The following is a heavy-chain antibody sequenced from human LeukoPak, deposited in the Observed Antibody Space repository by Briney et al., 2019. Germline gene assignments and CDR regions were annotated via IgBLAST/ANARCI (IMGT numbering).Heavy chain of an antibody. CDR1: GFTFDDYG. Sequence: GGSLRLSCEASGFTFDDYGMTWVRQAPGKGLEWVSGSNWNGGSTGYADSVKGRFTISRDNAKNSLYLQMNSLRAEDTALYYCAKDISWGSTTVTNWFDPWGQGTLVTVSS. CDR2: SNWNGGST. D-gene: IGHD4-17*01. V-gene: IGHV3-20*04. J-gene: IGHJ5*02. CDR3: AKDISWGSTTVTNWFDP.